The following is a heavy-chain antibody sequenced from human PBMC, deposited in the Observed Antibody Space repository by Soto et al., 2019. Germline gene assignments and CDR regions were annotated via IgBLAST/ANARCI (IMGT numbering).Heavy chain of an antibody. CDR3: ARGESIMITFGGVIATGYFDY. CDR2: IYYSGST. D-gene: IGHD3-16*02. V-gene: IGHV4-31*03. Sequence: QVQLQESGPGLVKPSQTLSLTCTVSGGSISSGGYYWSWIRQHPGKGLEWIGYIYYSGSTYYNPSLKSRVTISVDTSKNQFSLKLSSVTAADTAVYYCARGESIMITFGGVIATGYFDYWGQGTLVTVSS. CDR1: GGSISSGGYY. J-gene: IGHJ4*02.